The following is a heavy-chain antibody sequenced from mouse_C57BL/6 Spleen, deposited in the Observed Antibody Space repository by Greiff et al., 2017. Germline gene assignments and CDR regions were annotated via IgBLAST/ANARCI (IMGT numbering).Heavy chain of an antibody. Sequence: QVQLQQPGAELVRPGSSVKLSCKASGYTFTSYWMHWVKQRPIQGLEWIGNIDPSDSETNYNQKFKDKATLTVDKSSSTAYMQLSSLTSEDSAVYYCARLDDYSYWGQGTLVTVSA. V-gene: IGHV1-52*01. J-gene: IGHJ3*01. D-gene: IGHD2-4*01. CDR3: ARLDDYSY. CDR2: IDPSDSET. CDR1: GYTFTSYW.